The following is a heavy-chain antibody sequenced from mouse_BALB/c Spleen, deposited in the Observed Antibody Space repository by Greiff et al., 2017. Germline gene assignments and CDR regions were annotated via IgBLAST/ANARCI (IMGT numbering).Heavy chain of an antibody. CDR1: GYSITSGYY. J-gene: IGHJ4*01. V-gene: IGHV3-6*02. CDR2: ISYDGSN. D-gene: IGHD1-1*01. Sequence: EVKLVESGPGLVKPSQSLSLTCSVTGYSITSGYYWNWIRQFPGNKLEWMGYISYDGSNNYNPSLKNRISITRDTSKNQFFLKLNSVTTEDTATYYCARESDYYGSSYAMDYWGQGTSVTVSS. CDR3: ARESDYYGSSYAMDY.